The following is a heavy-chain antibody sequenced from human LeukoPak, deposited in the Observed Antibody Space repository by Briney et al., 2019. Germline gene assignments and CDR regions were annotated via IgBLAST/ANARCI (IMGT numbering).Heavy chain of an antibody. Sequence: ASVKVFCKASGGTFSSYAISWVRQAPGQGLEWMGRIIPIFGIANYAQKLQGRVTITADKSTSTAYVELSSLRSEDTAVYYCARGYYDREAFDIWGQGTMVTVSS. CDR3: ARGYYDREAFDI. D-gene: IGHD3-22*01. CDR2: IIPIFGIA. V-gene: IGHV1-69*04. CDR1: GGTFSSYA. J-gene: IGHJ3*02.